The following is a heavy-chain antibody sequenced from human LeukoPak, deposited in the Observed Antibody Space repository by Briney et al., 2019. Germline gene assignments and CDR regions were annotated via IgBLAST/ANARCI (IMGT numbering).Heavy chain of an antibody. CDR2: INHSGST. J-gene: IGHJ6*03. CDR1: GGSFSGYY. Sequence: PSETLSLTCAVYGGSFSGYYWSWLRQPPRKGLEWIGEINHSGSTNYNPSLKSRVTISVDTSKNQFSLKLSSVTAADTAVYYCARSSEGRYYYDSSGFSYYYYYMDVWGKGTTVTISS. V-gene: IGHV4-34*01. D-gene: IGHD3-22*01. CDR3: ARSSEGRYYYDSSGFSYYYYYMDV.